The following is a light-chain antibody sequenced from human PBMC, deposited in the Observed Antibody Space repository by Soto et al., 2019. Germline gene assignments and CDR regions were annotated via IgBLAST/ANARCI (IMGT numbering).Light chain of an antibody. CDR2: GAS. Sequence: EIVLTQSPATLSLSPGERATLSFRASQSVGSFLAWYQQKPGQAPRLLIYGASSRATGIPDRFSGSGSGTDFTRTISRLEPEDFAVYYCQQYGSSQWTFGQGTKVDIK. J-gene: IGKJ1*01. CDR1: QSVGSF. V-gene: IGKV3-20*01. CDR3: QQYGSSQWT.